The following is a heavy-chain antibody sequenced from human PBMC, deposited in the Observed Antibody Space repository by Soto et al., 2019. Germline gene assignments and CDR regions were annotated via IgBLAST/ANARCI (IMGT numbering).Heavy chain of an antibody. D-gene: IGHD6-13*01. CDR2: NYSIGST. J-gene: IGHJ6*02. CDR3: RRSSRYSTDV. Sequence: QLQLQESGPGLVKPSETLSLTCTVSGGSISSSSYWGWIRQPPGKGLEWIGSNYSIGSTYYNPSLKSRVTTSVDTSKNQCSLKLSSVTAADTAVYYCRRSSRYSTDVWGQGTTVTVSS. V-gene: IGHV4-39*01. CDR1: GGSISSSSY.